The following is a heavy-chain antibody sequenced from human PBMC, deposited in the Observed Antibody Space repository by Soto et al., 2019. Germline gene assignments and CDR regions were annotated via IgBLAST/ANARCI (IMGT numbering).Heavy chain of an antibody. D-gene: IGHD3-10*01. Sequence: SETLSLTCAVYGGSFSGYYWSWIRQPPGKGLEWIGEINHSGSTNYNPSLKSRVTISVDTSKNQFSLKLSSVTAADTAVYYCARGVYYYGSGSLWYYYYMDVWGKGTTVTVSS. V-gene: IGHV4-34*01. J-gene: IGHJ6*03. CDR2: INHSGST. CDR1: GGSFSGYY. CDR3: ARGVYYYGSGSLWYYYYMDV.